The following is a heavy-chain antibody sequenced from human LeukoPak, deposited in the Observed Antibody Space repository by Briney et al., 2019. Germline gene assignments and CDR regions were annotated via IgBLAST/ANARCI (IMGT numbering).Heavy chain of an antibody. CDR3: ARQGYYYGMDV. Sequence: SETLSLTCTVSGGSISSNYWSWIRQPPGKGLEWIGYIYYSGSTNYNPSLKSRVTISVDTSKNQFSLKLSSVTAADTAVYYCARQGYYYGMDVWGQGTTVTVSS. CDR1: GGSISSNY. CDR2: IYYSGST. J-gene: IGHJ6*02. V-gene: IGHV4-59*08.